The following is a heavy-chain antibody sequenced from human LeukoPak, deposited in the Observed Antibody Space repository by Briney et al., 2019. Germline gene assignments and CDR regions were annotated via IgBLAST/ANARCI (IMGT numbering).Heavy chain of an antibody. CDR3: ARDLSYGIYYFDY. J-gene: IGHJ4*02. D-gene: IGHD5-18*01. V-gene: IGHV3-66*01. Sequence: GGSLRLSCAASGFTVSSNYMSWVRQAPGKGLEWVSVIYSGGSTYYADSVRGRFTISRDNSKNTLYLQMNSLRAEDTAVYYCARDLSYGIYYFDYWGQGTLVTVS. CDR1: GFTVSSNY. CDR2: IYSGGST.